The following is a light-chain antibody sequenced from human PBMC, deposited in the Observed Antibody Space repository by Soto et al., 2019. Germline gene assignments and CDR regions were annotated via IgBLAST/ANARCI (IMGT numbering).Light chain of an antibody. CDR1: QIISSY. J-gene: IGKJ2*01. CDR3: QQTYSTPRD. CDR2: GAS. Sequence: DIQMTQSPSSLSASVGDRVTVTCRASQIISSYLNWYQQKPGKAPKLLIYGASSLHSGGPSRFGGSGSGTDFTLTISSLQPEEFATYFCQQTYSTPRDFGQGTKLEIK. V-gene: IGKV1-39*01.